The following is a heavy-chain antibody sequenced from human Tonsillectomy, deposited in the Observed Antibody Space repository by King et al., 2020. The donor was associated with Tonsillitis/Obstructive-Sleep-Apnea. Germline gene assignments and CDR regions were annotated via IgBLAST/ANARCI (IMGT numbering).Heavy chain of an antibody. V-gene: IGHV3-7*01. Sequence: VQLVESGGGLVQSGGSLRLSCAASGFTISSYWMSWVRQAPGKGLEWVANIKQDGSEKHYVDSVKDRFTISRDNAKNSLYLQLNSLRAEDTAVYYCAREGGHGMGFDYWGQGTLVTDSS. CDR3: AREGGHGMGFDY. CDR2: IKQDGSEK. CDR1: GFTISSYW. J-gene: IGHJ4*02. D-gene: IGHD3-16*01.